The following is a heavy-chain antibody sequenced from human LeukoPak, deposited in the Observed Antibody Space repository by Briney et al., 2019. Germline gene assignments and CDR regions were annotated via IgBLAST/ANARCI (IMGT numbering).Heavy chain of an antibody. J-gene: IGHJ3*01. CDR1: GFSFSNND. CDR2: LVVAGDR. V-gene: IGHV3-13*01. CDR3: AGGHYYGSGGDTFDV. D-gene: IGHD3-10*01. Sequence: GGSLRLSCAASGFSFSNNDMHWVRQFSGKGLEWVSGLVVAGDRYYPVSVRGRFTVSRDRAGTYLYLQMNSLSAGDTAVYYCAGGHYYGSGGDTFDVWGKGTMVIVSS.